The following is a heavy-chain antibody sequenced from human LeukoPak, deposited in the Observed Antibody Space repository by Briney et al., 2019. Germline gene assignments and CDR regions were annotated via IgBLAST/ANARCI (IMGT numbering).Heavy chain of an antibody. CDR1: GYTFTGYY. CDR2: INPNSGDI. V-gene: IGHV1-2*02. CDR3: ARDPHTSGWYGIGDY. D-gene: IGHD6-19*01. Sequence: ASVKVSCKASGYTFTGYYMHWVRQAPGQGLEWMGRINPNSGDIKYAQKFQGRVTMTRDTSISTAYVELSRLTSDDTAVYYCARDPHTSGWYGIGDYWGQGTLVTVSS. J-gene: IGHJ4*02.